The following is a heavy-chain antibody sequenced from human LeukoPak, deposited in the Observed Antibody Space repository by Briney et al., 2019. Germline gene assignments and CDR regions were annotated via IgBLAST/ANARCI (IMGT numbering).Heavy chain of an antibody. CDR2: INAGNGNT. CDR3: ARDRARAAYYFDY. CDR1: GYTFTSYA. J-gene: IGHJ4*02. V-gene: IGHV1-3*01. Sequence: ASVKVSCKASGYTFTSYAMHWVRQAPGQRLEWMGWINAGNGNTKYSQKFQGRVTITRDTSASTACMELSSLRSEDTAVYYCARDRARAAYYFDYWGQGTLVTVS. D-gene: IGHD6-13*01.